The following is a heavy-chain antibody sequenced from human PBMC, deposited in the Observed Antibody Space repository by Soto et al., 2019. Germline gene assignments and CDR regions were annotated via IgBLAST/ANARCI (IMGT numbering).Heavy chain of an antibody. CDR3: ASRLGYCSGGSCSRDAFDI. CDR1: GGSISSYY. CDR2: IYYSGST. J-gene: IGHJ3*02. D-gene: IGHD2-15*01. V-gene: IGHV4-59*08. Sequence: LSETLSLTCTVSGGSISSYYWSWIRQPPGKGLEWIGYIYYSGSTNYNPSLKSRVTISVDTSKNQFSLKLSSVTAADTAVYYCASRLGYCSGGSCSRDAFDIWGQGTMVTVSS.